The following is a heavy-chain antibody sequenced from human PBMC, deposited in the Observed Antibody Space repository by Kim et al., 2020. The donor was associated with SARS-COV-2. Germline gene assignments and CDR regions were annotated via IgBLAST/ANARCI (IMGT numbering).Heavy chain of an antibody. D-gene: IGHD2-15*01. CDR3: GRRRSIVCAFDM. CDR1: GGSISSDY. Sequence: SETLSLTCTVSGGSISSDYWTWIRQPPGKGLQWIWNIYYTGTTDYNPSLKSRGSISIDRSGDRFSLSLTSLTAADTALYFCGRRRSIVCAFDMLG. CDR2: IYYTGTT. V-gene: IGHV4-59*08. J-gene: IGHJ3*02.